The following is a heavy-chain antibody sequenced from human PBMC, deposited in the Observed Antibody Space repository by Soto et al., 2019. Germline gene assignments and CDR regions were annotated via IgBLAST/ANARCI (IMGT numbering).Heavy chain of an antibody. CDR3: ARLARSYYSSGSYYNNDH. Sequence: QVQLQQWGAGLLKPSETLSLTCAAYGGSFSGYYWSWIRQPPGKGLEWIGEINHSGSTNYNPSLKSRVTISVDTSKNQFSLKLSSVTAADTAVYYCARLARSYYSSGSYYNNDHWGQGTLVTVSS. D-gene: IGHD3-10*01. J-gene: IGHJ4*02. CDR2: INHSGST. CDR1: GGSFSGYY. V-gene: IGHV4-34*01.